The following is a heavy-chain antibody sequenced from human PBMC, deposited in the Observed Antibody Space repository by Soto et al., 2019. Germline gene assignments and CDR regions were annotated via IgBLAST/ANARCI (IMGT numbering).Heavy chain of an antibody. D-gene: IGHD4-17*01. V-gene: IGHV4-59*01. CDR1: SASISSYF. CDR3: ARVYGDYLDY. CDR2: IYYSGGT. Sequence: SETLSLTSPVTSASISSYFWGWIRQPPGKGLEWIGYIYYSGGTNYNPSLKSRVTISVDTSKNQFSLKLSSVTAADTAVYYCARVYGDYLDYWGQGTLVTVS. J-gene: IGHJ4*02.